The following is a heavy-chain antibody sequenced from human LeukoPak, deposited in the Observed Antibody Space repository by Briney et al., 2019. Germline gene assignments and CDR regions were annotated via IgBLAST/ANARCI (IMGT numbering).Heavy chain of an antibody. CDR3: VQDFEWSFAC. V-gene: IGHV3-30*02. CDR2: TRCDGKRQ. J-gene: IGHJ4*02. Sequence: PGGSLRLFCAASGFIYYSYGMHCLRQAPGKTLVGVAFTRCDGKRQYFVDSVKGRFTISRDNSKNTLDLQMNSLRLEDTAIYYCVQDFEWSFACGSQGTLVTVYS. CDR1: GFIYYSYG. D-gene: IGHD3-9*01.